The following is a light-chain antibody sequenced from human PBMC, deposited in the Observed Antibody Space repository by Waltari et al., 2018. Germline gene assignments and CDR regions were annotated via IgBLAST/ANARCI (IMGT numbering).Light chain of an antibody. CDR1: QSVRNNY. Sequence: EIVLTQSPDTLSLSPGERATLSCRASQSVRNNYLAWYQQTPGQAPRLLIYGGSNRATVISDRFSGVGARTDYTLTISNLQPEDSAIYYCQQYNTYSWAFGQGTKVEIK. CDR2: GGS. V-gene: IGKV3-20*01. J-gene: IGKJ1*01. CDR3: QQYNTYSWA.